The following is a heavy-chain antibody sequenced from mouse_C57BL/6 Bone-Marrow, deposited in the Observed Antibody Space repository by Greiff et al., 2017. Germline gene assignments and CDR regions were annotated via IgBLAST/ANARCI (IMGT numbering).Heavy chain of an antibody. CDR3: ATVYYGYDAGFAY. D-gene: IGHD2-2*01. CDR1: GYSITRGYY. CDR2: ISYEGSN. J-gene: IGHJ3*01. Sequence: EVKLMESGPGLVKPSQSLSLTCSVTGYSITRGYYWNWIRQFPGNKLEWMGYISYEGSNNYNPSLKNRISITRDTSKNQFFLKLNSVTTEDTATYYCATVYYGYDAGFAYWGQGTLVTVSA. V-gene: IGHV3-6*01.